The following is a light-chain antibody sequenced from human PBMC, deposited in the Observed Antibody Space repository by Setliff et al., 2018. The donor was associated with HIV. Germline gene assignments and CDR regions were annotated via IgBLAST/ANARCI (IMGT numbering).Light chain of an antibody. CDR1: TSDFPNYDY. V-gene: IGLV2-11*01. CDR2: YGN. J-gene: IGLJ1*01. Sequence: QSALSQPPSLSGSPGQSITISCTGITSDFPNYDYVSWYQHHSGGAPQLILYYGNTRPSWVPVRSSGSNSGNTASLTISALQADDEGDYYCCSYVSRHNSYVFGTGTKVTVL. CDR3: CSYVSRHNSYV.